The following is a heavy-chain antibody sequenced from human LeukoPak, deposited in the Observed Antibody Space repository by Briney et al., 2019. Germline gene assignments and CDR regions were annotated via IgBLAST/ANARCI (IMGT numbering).Heavy chain of an antibody. CDR1: GGTFSSYA. Sequence: ASVKVSCKASGGTFSSYAISWVRQAPGQGLEWMGGIIPIFGTANYAQKFQGRGTITTDEATSTAHMELSSLRAEHTAVYYCARDGNALVRGVLYDAFDIWGQGTMVTVSS. J-gene: IGHJ3*02. V-gene: IGHV1-69*05. D-gene: IGHD3-10*01. CDR2: IIPIFGTA. CDR3: ARDGNALVRGVLYDAFDI.